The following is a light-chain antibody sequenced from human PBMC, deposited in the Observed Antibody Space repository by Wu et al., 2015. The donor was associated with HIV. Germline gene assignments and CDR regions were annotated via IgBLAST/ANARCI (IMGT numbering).Light chain of an antibody. Sequence: EIVMMQSPATLSVSPGERATLSCRASQSVSTFLAWYQHKPGQAPRLLIFDASNRATGIPARFTGSGSGTDFTLTISSLEPEDFAFYYCQQRRNWPAISFGQGTRLEIK. CDR1: QSVSTF. J-gene: IGKJ5*01. CDR3: QQRRNWPAIS. V-gene: IGKV3-11*01. CDR2: DAS.